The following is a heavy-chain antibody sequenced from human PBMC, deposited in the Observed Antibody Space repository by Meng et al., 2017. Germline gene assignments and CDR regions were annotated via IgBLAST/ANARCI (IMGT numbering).Heavy chain of an antibody. V-gene: IGHV3-15*01. Sequence: GESLKISCAASRFTFSNAWMNWVRQAPGKGLEWVGRIKSKSDGGTTDYAAPVKGRFSISRDDSKNTLYLQMNSLRTEDTGVYYCTTIAEAGEADYWGQGKLVNGAS. CDR3: TTIAEAGEADY. D-gene: IGHD6-13*01. J-gene: IGHJ4*02. CDR2: IKSKSDGGTT. CDR1: RFTFSNAW.